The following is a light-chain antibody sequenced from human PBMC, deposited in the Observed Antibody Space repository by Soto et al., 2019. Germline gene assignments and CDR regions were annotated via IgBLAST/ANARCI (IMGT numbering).Light chain of an antibody. CDR3: QHYDGSPRT. V-gene: IGKV3-20*01. CDR1: QSVKSNY. J-gene: IGKJ2*01. Sequence: QFPGTVSLSPGERATLSCMTSQSVKSNYLAWYQQKPGQAPRLLIYGAFNRAAGVPARFSGSGSGTDFTLTISGLEPEDSAVYYCQHYDGSPRTFGQGTKLEIK. CDR2: GAF.